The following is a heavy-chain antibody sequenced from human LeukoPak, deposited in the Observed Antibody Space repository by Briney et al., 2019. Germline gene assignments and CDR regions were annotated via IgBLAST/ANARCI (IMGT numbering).Heavy chain of an antibody. CDR2: INWNGGST. J-gene: IGHJ4*02. V-gene: IGHV3-20*01. Sequence: GGSLRLSCAASGFTFDDYGMSWVRQAPGKGLEGVSGINWNGGSTGYADSVKGRFTISRDNAKNSLYLQMNSLRAEDTALYHCARVNDYYDSSGYRSYYFDYWGQRTLVTVSS. CDR1: GFTFDDYG. D-gene: IGHD3-22*01. CDR3: ARVNDYYDSSGYRSYYFDY.